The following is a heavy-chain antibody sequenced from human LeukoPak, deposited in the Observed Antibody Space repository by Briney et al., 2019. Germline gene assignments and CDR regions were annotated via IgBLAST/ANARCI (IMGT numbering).Heavy chain of an antibody. CDR3: ARDHGSSGYLPTEGFDP. Sequence: PGGSLRLSCAASGFTFSSYSMNWVRQAPGKGLEWVSSISSSSSYIYYADSVKGRFTISRDNAKNSLYLQMNSLRAEDTAVYYCARDHGSSGYLPTEGFDPWGQGTLVTVSS. CDR1: GFTFSSYS. V-gene: IGHV3-21*01. D-gene: IGHD3-22*01. J-gene: IGHJ5*02. CDR2: ISSSSSYI.